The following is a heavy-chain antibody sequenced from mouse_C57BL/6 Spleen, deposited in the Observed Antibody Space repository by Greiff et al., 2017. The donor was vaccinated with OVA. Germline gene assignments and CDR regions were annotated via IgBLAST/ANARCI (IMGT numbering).Heavy chain of an antibody. J-gene: IGHJ2*01. CDR1: GFTFSSYG. CDR3: ARGADGFDY. CDR2: ISSGGSYT. Sequence: EVQLMESGGDLVKPGGSLKLSCAASGFTFSSYGLSWVRQTPDKRLEWVATISSGGSYTYYPDSVKGRFTISRDNAKNTLYLQMSSLKSEDTAMYYCARGADGFDYWGQGTTLTVSS. V-gene: IGHV5-6*01.